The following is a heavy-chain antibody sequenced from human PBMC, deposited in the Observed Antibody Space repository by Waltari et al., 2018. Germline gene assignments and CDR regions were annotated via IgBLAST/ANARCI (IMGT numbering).Heavy chain of an antibody. CDR1: GFTFSNFW. Sequence: EVQLVESGGGLVQPGGSLRLSCAASGFTFSNFWMSWVRQAPGKGLEWVANIKQDGSEKYYVDSGKGRFTISRDYARNSLYLQMNSLRDEDTAVYYCTRDKYYYYYGMDVWGQGTTVTVSS. CDR2: IKQDGSEK. J-gene: IGHJ6*02. V-gene: IGHV3-7*03. CDR3: TRDKYYYYYGMDV.